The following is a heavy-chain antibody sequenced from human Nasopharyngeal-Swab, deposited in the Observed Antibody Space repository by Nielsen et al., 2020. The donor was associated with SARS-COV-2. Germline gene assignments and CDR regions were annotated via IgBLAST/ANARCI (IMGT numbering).Heavy chain of an antibody. CDR2: IYTSGST. D-gene: IGHD5-24*01. CDR1: GGSISSYY. J-gene: IGHJ4*02. Sequence: GSLRLSCTVSGGSISSYYWSWIRQPAGKGLEWIGRIYTSGSTNYNPSLKSRVTMSVDTSKNQFSLKLSSVTAADTAVYYCASSGWLHPFDYWGPGTLVTVSS. V-gene: IGHV4-4*07. CDR3: ASSGWLHPFDY.